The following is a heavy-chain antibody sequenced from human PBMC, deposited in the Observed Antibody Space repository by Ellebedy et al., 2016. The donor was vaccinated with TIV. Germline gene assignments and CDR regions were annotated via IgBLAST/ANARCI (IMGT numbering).Heavy chain of an antibody. CDR2: IGGSGHDT. J-gene: IGHJ4*02. CDR3: AKSAYCGTGICQGFDQ. CDR1: GFIFSSYG. D-gene: IGHD2-21*01. V-gene: IGHV3-23*01. Sequence: GESLKISCAASGFIFSSYGMHWVRQAPGKGLEWVSSIGGSGHDTYYADSVKGRFTISRDNSKNTLYLQLHSLRAEDTAVYYCAKSAYCGTGICQGFDQWGQGTLVTVSS.